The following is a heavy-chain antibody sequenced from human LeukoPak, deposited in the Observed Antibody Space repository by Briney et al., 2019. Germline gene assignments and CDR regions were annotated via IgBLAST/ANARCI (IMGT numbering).Heavy chain of an antibody. J-gene: IGHJ3*02. D-gene: IGHD3-22*01. Sequence: SETLSLTCTVSGGSISRYYWSWIRQPAGKGLEWIGRVYTSGSTNYNPSLKSRVTMSVDTSKNPFSVKLSSVTAADTAVYYCARAAYESSGYYRDWEDAFDIWGQGTMVTVSS. CDR3: ARAAYESSGYYRDWEDAFDI. CDR2: VYTSGST. V-gene: IGHV4-4*07. CDR1: GGSISRYY.